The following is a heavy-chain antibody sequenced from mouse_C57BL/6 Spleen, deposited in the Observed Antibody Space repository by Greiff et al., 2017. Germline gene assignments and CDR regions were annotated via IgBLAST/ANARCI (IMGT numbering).Heavy chain of an antibody. V-gene: IGHV1-69*01. J-gene: IGHJ1*03. CDR2: IDPSDSYT. D-gene: IGHD1-1*01. CDR3: AMVTTVGYFDV. Sequence: QVQLQQPGAELVMPGASVKLSCTASGYTFTSYWMHWVKQRPGQGLEWIGEIDPSDSYTNYNQKFKGKSTLTVDKSSSTAYMQLSSLTSEDSAVYYCAMVTTVGYFDVWGTGTTVTVSS. CDR1: GYTFTSYW.